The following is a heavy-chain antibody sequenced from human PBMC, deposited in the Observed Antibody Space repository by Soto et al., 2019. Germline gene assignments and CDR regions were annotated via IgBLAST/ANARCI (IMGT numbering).Heavy chain of an antibody. CDR1: GGSISSGRYY. Sequence: QLQLQESGPGLVKPSETLSLTCTVSGGSISSGRYYWGWIRQPPGKGLEWIGSVYYSGSTSSNPSLKSRVTIFVDTSKNQFSLRLSSVTAADTAVYSCARHSDCGGGSCYSEYFAVGNWFDPWGQGTLVTVSS. CDR3: ARHSDCGGGSCYSEYFAVGNWFDP. D-gene: IGHD2-15*01. V-gene: IGHV4-39*01. CDR2: VYYSGST. J-gene: IGHJ5*02.